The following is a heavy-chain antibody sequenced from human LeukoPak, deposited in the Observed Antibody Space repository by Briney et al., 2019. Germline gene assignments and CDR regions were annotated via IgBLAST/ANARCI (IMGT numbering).Heavy chain of an antibody. CDR3: ARGDYGRADP. J-gene: IGHJ5*02. V-gene: IGHV1-2*02. CDR2: INPNTGVK. D-gene: IGHD4-17*01. Sequence: ASVTVSCKASGYTFTAYYMHWVRQAPGQGLEWMGLINPNTGVKKFAQKLQGRVTMSRDTSISTAYMELNRLTSDDTAVYYCARGDYGRADPWGQGSLITVSS. CDR1: GYTFTAYY.